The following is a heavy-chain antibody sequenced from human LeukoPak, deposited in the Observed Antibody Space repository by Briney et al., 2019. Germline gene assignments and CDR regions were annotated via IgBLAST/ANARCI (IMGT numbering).Heavy chain of an antibody. CDR3: ARDNDYGVIVDP. CDR2: ISAYNGNT. CDR1: GYTFTSYG. D-gene: IGHD4-17*01. J-gene: IGHJ5*02. V-gene: IGHV1-18*01. Sequence: ASVKVSCKASGYTFTSYGISWERQAPGQGLEWMGWISAYNGNTNYAQKLQGRVTMTTDTSTSIAYMELRSLRSDDTAVYYCARDNDYGVIVDPWGQGTLVTVSS.